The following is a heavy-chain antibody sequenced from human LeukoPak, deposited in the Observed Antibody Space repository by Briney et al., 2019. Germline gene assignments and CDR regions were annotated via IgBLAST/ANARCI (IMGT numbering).Heavy chain of an antibody. D-gene: IGHD3-10*01. CDR1: GYTFTSYG. V-gene: IGHV1-18*01. CDR2: ISAYNGNT. CDR3: ARRGPRGGSGSYGVDY. Sequence: ASVKVSCKASGYTFTSYGISWVRQAPGQGLEWMGWISAYNGNTNYAQKLQGRVTMTTDTATSTAYMELRSLRSHDPAVYYCARRGPRGGSGSYGVDYWGQGTLVTVSS. J-gene: IGHJ4*02.